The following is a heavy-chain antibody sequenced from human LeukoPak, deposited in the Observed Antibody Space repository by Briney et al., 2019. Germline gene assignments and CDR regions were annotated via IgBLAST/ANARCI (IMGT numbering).Heavy chain of an antibody. D-gene: IGHD3-10*01. CDR1: GFTFSSYG. CDR2: ISYDGSNK. CDR3: AKDRENFSGRGYEYYFDY. V-gene: IGHV3-30*18. J-gene: IGHJ4*02. Sequence: GGSLRLSCAASGFTFSSYGMHWVRQAPGKGLEWVAVISYDGSNKYYADSMKGRFTISRDNSKNTLYLQMNSLRAEDTAVYYCAKDRENFSGRGYEYYFDYWGQGTLVTVSS.